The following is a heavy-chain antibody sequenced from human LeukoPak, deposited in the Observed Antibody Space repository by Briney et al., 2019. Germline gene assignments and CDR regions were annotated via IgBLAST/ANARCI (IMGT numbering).Heavy chain of an antibody. D-gene: IGHD5-18*01. CDR1: GGSISSYY. Sequence: SETLSLTCTVSGGSISSYYWSWIRQPPGKGLDWIGYISYPGSTNYNPSLNSRVTISIDTSKNQFSLKLSSVTAADTAVYYCARWGGYSYGFTRGFDSWGQGTLVTVSS. CDR3: ARWGGYSYGFTRGFDS. CDR2: ISYPGST. V-gene: IGHV4-59*01. J-gene: IGHJ4*02.